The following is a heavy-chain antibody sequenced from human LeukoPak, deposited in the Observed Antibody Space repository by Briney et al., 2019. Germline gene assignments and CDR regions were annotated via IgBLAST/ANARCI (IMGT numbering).Heavy chain of an antibody. CDR2: INPNNGGT. V-gene: IGHV1-2*02. J-gene: IGHJ4*02. CDR3: ARDSGEVPDY. D-gene: IGHD3-10*01. Sequence: ASVTVSCKSSGYTFNGYYMHWVRQAPGQGLEWMGWINPNNGGTKYQGRVTMTRDTSISTAYMELDRLRFDDTAVYYCARDSGEVPDYWGQGTLVTVSS. CDR1: GYTFNGYY.